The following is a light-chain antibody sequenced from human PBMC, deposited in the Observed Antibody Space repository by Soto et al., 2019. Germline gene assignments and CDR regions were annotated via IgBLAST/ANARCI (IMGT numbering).Light chain of an antibody. CDR3: QQYGSSPLT. Sequence: EIVLTQSPGTLSSSPGERATLSCRASESVSDNYLAWYQQRSGQAPRLVIYGASSRASAVPDRFSGSGSGADFTLTISRLEQEDFAVYYCQQYGSSPLTFGGGTKVEIK. CDR1: ESVSDNY. V-gene: IGKV3-20*01. J-gene: IGKJ4*01. CDR2: GAS.